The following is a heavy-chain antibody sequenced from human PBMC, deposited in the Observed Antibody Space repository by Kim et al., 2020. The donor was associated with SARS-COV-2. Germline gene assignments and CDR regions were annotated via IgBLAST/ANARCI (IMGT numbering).Heavy chain of an antibody. V-gene: IGHV3-9*01. Sequence: GGSLRLSCAASGFTFDDYAMHWVRQAPGKGLEWVSGISWNSGSIGYADSVKGRFTISRDNAKNSLYLQMNSLRAEDTALYYCAKDLTGFYGMDVWGQGTTVTVSS. CDR3: AKDLTGFYGMDV. CDR1: GFTFDDYA. J-gene: IGHJ6*02. CDR2: ISWNSGSI.